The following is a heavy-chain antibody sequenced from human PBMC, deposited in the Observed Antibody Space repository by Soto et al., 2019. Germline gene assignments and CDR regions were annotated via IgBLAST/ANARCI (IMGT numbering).Heavy chain of an antibody. Sequence: QVQLVQSGAEVKKPGASVKVSYKASGYTFISYGISWVRQAPGQGLEWMGWISAYNGNTNYAQKLQGRVTMTTDISTRTAYMELRSLRSDDTAVYYCARGSTDYYDSSGSYTFDYWGQGTLVTVSS. CDR3: ARGSTDYYDSSGSYTFDY. V-gene: IGHV1-18*01. CDR2: ISAYNGNT. D-gene: IGHD3-22*01. CDR1: GYTFISYG. J-gene: IGHJ4*02.